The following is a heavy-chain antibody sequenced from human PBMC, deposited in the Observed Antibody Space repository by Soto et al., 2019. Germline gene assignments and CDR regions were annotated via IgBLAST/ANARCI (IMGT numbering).Heavy chain of an antibody. CDR3: ARGRPFDY. CDR2: IYHIVT. V-gene: IGHV4-30-2*01. CDR1: VGSITRVGYS. Sequence: QLREPGSELVKPSKPLSLTCPVPVGSITRVGYSWSWIRQPPGKGLEWIGYIYHIVTYYNPSLKSRVTISVDRSKNQFSLKLSSVTAADTAVYYCARGRPFDYWGQGTLVTVSS. J-gene: IGHJ4*02.